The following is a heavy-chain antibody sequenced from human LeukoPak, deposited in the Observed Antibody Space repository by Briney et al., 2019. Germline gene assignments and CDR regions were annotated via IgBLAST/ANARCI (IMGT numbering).Heavy chain of an antibody. J-gene: IGHJ5*02. Sequence: SETLSLTCTVSGGSISCGDYYWSWIRQPPGKGLKWIGYIFYSGNTYYNPSLKSRVPISVDTSKNRFSLKLSSVTAADTAVYYCARGLGIAVAGNWFDPWGQGTLVTVSS. V-gene: IGHV4-30-4*02. D-gene: IGHD6-19*01. CDR3: ARGLGIAVAGNWFDP. CDR1: GGSISCGDYY. CDR2: IFYSGNT.